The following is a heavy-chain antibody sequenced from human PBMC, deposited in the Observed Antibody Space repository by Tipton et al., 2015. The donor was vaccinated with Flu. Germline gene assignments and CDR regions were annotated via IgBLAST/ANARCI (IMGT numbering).Heavy chain of an antibody. J-gene: IGHJ2*01. CDR1: GGSISSGSYY. D-gene: IGHD3-3*02. CDR3: ARELGSPGNWYFDL. Sequence: TLSLTCTVSGGSISSGSYYWSWIRQPAGKGLEWIGRIYTSGSTNYNPSLKSRVTISVDTSKNQFSLKLSSVTAADTAVYYCARELGSPGNWYFDLWGRGTLDTVSS. CDR2: IYTSGST. V-gene: IGHV4-61*02.